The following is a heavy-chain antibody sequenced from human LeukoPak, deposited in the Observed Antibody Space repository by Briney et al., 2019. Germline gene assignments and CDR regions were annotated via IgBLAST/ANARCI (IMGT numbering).Heavy chain of an antibody. CDR1: GFTFDDYD. J-gene: IGHJ4*02. CDR3: AKVGYNSWGIDY. V-gene: IGHV3-43*02. Sequence: GVSLRLFCAASGFTFDDYDMQWVRQARGKGLEWVFLISGDGGSTYYADSVKGCFTISRDNSKHSLYLQMNSLRTEDTALYYCAKVGYNSWGIDYWGQGTLSPSPQ. D-gene: IGHD5-24*01. CDR2: ISGDGGST.